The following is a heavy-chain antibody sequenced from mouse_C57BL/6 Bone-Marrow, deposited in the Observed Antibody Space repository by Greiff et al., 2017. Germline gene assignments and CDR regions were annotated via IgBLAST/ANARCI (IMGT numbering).Heavy chain of an antibody. CDR2: IGPNSGGT. J-gene: IGHJ3*01. CDR1: GYTFTSYW. Sequence: QVQLQQPGAELVKPGASVKLSCKASGYTFTSYWMHWVKQRPGRGLEWIGRIGPNSGGTKYNEKFKSKATLTVDKPSSTAYMQLSSLTSEDSAVYYCARYSNYGFAYWGQGTLVTVSA. V-gene: IGHV1-72*01. CDR3: ARYSNYGFAY. D-gene: IGHD2-5*01.